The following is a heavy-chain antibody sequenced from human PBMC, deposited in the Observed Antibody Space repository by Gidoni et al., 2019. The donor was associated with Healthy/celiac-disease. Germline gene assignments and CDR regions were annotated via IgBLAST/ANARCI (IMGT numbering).Heavy chain of an antibody. CDR3: ARDGDSSGWYDY. Sequence: QFQLQESGLGLVKPSETLSLTFAVSGFSISSGYYWGWIRQPPGKGLEWIGSIYHSGSTYYNPSLKSRVTISVDTSKNQFSLKLSSVTATDTAVYYCARDGDSSGWYDYWGQGTLVTVSS. J-gene: IGHJ4*02. CDR2: IYHSGST. V-gene: IGHV4-38-2*02. D-gene: IGHD6-19*01. CDR1: GFSISSGYY.